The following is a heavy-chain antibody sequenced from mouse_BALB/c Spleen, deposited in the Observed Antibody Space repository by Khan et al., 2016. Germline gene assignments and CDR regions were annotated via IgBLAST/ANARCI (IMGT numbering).Heavy chain of an antibody. J-gene: IGHJ1*01. CDR1: GYSITSDYA. V-gene: IGHV3-2*02. CDR2: ISYSGST. Sequence: EVQLQESGPGLVKPSQSLSLTCTVTGYSITSDYAWNWIRQFPGNKLEWMGYISYSGSTSYNPSRQSRISITLYSAKNQFFLQWKPVTTENTATNDCARAPPRCYFDVWGAGTTVTVSS. CDR3: ARAPPRCYFDV.